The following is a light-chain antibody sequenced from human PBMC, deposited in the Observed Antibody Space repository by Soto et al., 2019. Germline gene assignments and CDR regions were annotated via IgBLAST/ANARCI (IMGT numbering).Light chain of an antibody. Sequence: DIQVSQSPATLSASVGDRVTITCRASQNINNYLAWYQQKPGKAPKLLIYDASSLESGVPSRFSGSGSGTEFTLTINSLQPDDSATYYCQQFNSYSPTTFGQGTKVDIK. CDR3: QQFNSYSPTT. CDR1: QNINNY. V-gene: IGKV1-5*01. J-gene: IGKJ1*01. CDR2: DAS.